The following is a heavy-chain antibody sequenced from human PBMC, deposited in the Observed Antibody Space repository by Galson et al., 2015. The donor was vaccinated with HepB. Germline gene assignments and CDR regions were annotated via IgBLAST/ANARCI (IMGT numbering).Heavy chain of an antibody. CDR3: ARNRYCSGSSCYRRSGLDY. CDR2: ISYDGSNK. J-gene: IGHJ4*02. CDR1: GFTFSSYA. D-gene: IGHD2-15*01. Sequence: SLRLSCAASGFTFSSYAMHWVRQAPGKGLEWVAVISYDGSNKYYADSVKGRFTISRDNSKNTLYLQMNSLRAEDTAVYYCARNRYCSGSSCYRRSGLDYWGQGTLVTVSS. V-gene: IGHV3-30*04.